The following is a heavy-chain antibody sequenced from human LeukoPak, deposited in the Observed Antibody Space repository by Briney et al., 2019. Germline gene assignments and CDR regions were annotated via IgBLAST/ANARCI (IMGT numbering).Heavy chain of an antibody. J-gene: IGHJ4*02. CDR3: ARDVSYYDFWSGYYHYFDY. CDR2: ISSSGSTI. D-gene: IGHD3-3*01. Sequence: KSGGSLRLSCAASGFTFSDYYMSWIRQAPGKGLEWVSYISSSGSTIYYADSVKGRFTISRDNAKNSLYLQMNSLGAEDTAVYYCARDVSYYDFWSGYYHYFDYWGQGTLVTVSS. V-gene: IGHV3-11*04. CDR1: GFTFSDYY.